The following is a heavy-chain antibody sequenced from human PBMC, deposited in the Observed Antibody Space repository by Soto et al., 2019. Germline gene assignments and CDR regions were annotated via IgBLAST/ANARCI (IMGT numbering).Heavy chain of an antibody. CDR2: IISIFGTA. J-gene: IGHJ3*02. D-gene: IGHD3-22*01. V-gene: IGHV1-69*06. CDR1: GGSTSSYA. Sequence: SVKVSCTASGGSTSSYAISWVRQAPGQGREGMGGIISIFGTANYAQKFQGRVTITADKSTSTAYMELSSLRSEDTAVYYCARLRDSCTRISAFDIWGQGTMVTVSS. CDR3: ARLRDSCTRISAFDI.